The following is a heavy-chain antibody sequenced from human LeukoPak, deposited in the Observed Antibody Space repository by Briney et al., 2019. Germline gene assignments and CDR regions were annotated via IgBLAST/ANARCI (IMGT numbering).Heavy chain of an antibody. CDR1: GGTFSSYA. J-gene: IGHJ4*02. CDR3: ARDPEEQTAMVSRDLSDY. D-gene: IGHD5-18*01. CDR2: IIPIFGTA. Sequence: RASVKVSCKASGGTFSSYAISWVRQAPGQGLEWMGGIIPIFGTANYAQKFQGRVTITADESTSTAYMELSSLRSEDTAVYYCARDPEEQTAMVSRDLSDYWGQGTLVTVSS. V-gene: IGHV1-69*13.